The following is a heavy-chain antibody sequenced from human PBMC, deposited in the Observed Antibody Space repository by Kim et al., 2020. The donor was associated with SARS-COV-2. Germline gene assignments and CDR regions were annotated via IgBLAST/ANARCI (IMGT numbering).Heavy chain of an antibody. D-gene: IGHD2-15*01. CDR3: AKDHPSGGWPAFDS. Sequence: GSVKGRFTVARDNSTDMFYLQMDSLRTEDTAVYYCAKDHPSGGWPAFDSWGQGILVTVSS. V-gene: IGHV3-23*01. J-gene: IGHJ5*01.